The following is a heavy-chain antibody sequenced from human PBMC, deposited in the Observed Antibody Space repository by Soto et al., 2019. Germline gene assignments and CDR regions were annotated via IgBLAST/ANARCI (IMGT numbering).Heavy chain of an antibody. CDR2: ISARGSNS. J-gene: IGHJ4*02. CDR1: GLTFSSYV. V-gene: IGHV3-23*01. D-gene: IGHD3-10*01. Sequence: GESLKISCAASGLTFSSYVMSWVRQAPGKGLEWVSSISARGSNSYYADSVLGRFTISRDNSKNTLYLQMNSLSAEDTAVYYCAKEPPTMVDYYFDFWGPGTLVTVSS. CDR3: AKEPPTMVDYYFDF.